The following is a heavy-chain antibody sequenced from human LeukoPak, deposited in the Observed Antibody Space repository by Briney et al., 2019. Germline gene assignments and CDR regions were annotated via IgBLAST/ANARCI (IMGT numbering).Heavy chain of an antibody. D-gene: IGHD2-2*01. J-gene: IGHJ4*02. Sequence: GRSLRLSCAASGFTFDDYAMHWVRQAPGKGLEWVSGISWNSGSIGYADSVKGRFTISRDNAKNSLYLQMNSLRAEDTAFYYCARDYAPYCTSTTCYPFEYWGQGTLVTVSS. CDR3: ARDYAPYCTSTTCYPFEY. V-gene: IGHV3-9*01. CDR1: GFTFDDYA. CDR2: ISWNSGSI.